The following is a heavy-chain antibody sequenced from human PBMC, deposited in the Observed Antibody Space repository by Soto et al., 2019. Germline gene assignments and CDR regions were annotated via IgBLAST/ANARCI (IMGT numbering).Heavy chain of an antibody. D-gene: IGHD6-25*01. CDR1: GYTFNSYG. J-gene: IGHJ4*02. Sequence: VQLMQSGAEVKKPGASVKVSCKASGYTFNSYGISWVRQAPGQGLEWMGWISAYNGNTKHAQKLQGRVTMTTDTSTSTAYMELRSLRSDDTAVYYCARSIASAVDFDYWGQGTLVTVSS. V-gene: IGHV1-18*01. CDR3: ARSIASAVDFDY. CDR2: ISAYNGNT.